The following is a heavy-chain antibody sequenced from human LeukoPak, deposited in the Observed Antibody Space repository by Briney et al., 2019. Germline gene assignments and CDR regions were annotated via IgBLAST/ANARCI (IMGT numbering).Heavy chain of an antibody. CDR3: ARDSPLGATDFYYYGMDV. CDR1: GGTLSSYA. Sequence: VKVSCKASGGTLSSYAISWVRQAPGQGLEWMGGIIPIFGTANYAQKFQGRVTITADESTSTAYMELSSLRSEDTAVYYCARDSPLGATDFYYYGMDVWGQGTTVTVSS. CDR2: IIPIFGTA. D-gene: IGHD1-26*01. J-gene: IGHJ6*02. V-gene: IGHV1-69*13.